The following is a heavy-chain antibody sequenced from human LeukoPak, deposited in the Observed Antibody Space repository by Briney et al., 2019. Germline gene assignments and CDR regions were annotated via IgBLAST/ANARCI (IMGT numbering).Heavy chain of an antibody. CDR1: GFTFSSYA. J-gene: IGHJ5*02. V-gene: IGHV3-23*01. CDR2: ISGSGGST. Sequence: PGGSLRLSCAASGFTFSSYAMSWVRQAPGKGLEWVSAISGSGGSTYYADSVKGRFTISRDNSKNTLYLQMNSLRAEDTAVYYCARTNDYGDYNEWFDPWGQGTLVTVSS. D-gene: IGHD4-17*01. CDR3: ARTNDYGDYNEWFDP.